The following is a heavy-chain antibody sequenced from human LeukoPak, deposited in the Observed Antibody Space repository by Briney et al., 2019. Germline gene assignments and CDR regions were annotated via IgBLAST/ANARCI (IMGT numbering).Heavy chain of an antibody. V-gene: IGHV3-33*01. CDR1: GFTFSSYG. D-gene: IGHD5-18*01. CDR2: IWYDGRSK. J-gene: IGHJ4*02. CDR3: ARGGYSYGYGFTGFDY. Sequence: PGGSLRLSCAASGFTFSSYGMHWVRQAPGKGLEWVAVIWYDGRSKYYSDSVRGRFTISRDNSMNTLFLQMNSLRAEDTAVYYCARGGYSYGYGFTGFDYWGQGTLVTVSS.